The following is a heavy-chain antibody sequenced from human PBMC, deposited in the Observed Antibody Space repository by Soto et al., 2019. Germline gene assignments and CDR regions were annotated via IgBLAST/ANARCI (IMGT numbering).Heavy chain of an antibody. CDR1: GFTFSSYA. D-gene: IGHD3-3*01. CDR2: ISGSGGST. J-gene: IGHJ4*02. CDR3: AKVHLYDFWSGTVFDY. V-gene: IGHV3-23*01. Sequence: PGGSLRLSCAASGFTFSSYAMSWVRQAPGKGLEWVSAISGSGGSTYYADSVKGRFTISRDNSKNTLYLQMNSLRAEDTAVYYCAKVHLYDFWSGTVFDYWGQGTLVTVSS.